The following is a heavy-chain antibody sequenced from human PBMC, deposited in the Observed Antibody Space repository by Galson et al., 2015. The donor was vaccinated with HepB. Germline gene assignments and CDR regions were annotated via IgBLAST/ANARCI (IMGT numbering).Heavy chain of an antibody. D-gene: IGHD4-11*01. CDR3: ARGDYTPGTVDI. V-gene: IGHV4-30-2*01. Sequence: TLSLTCAVSGGSISSGDYSWSWIRQPPGKGLEWIGYIYHSGSTYYNPSLKSRVTISVDRSKNQFSLKLSSVTAADTAVYYCARGDYTPGTVDIWGQGTVVTVSS. J-gene: IGHJ3*02. CDR1: GGSISSGDYS. CDR2: IYHSGST.